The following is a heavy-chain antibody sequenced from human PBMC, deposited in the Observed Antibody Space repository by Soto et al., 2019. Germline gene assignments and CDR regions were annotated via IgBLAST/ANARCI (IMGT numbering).Heavy chain of an antibody. CDR2: INAGGGYT. Sequence: ASVKVSCKASGYSFTNYYMHWVRQAPGQGLEWMGTINAGGGYTTYAQRFQGRVTMTRDTSTSTVSMELSSLRYEDTGLYSCTRGFAIVVVTAPLYLWGR. J-gene: IGHJ2*01. V-gene: IGHV1-46*03. CDR1: GYSFTNYY. D-gene: IGHD2-21*02. CDR3: TRGFAIVVVTAPLYL.